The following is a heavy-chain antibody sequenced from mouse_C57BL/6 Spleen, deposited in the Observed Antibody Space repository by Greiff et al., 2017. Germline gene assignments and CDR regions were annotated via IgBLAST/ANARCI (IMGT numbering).Heavy chain of an antibody. CDR3: ARDTTVPLYFDY. CDR1: GYSITSGYY. V-gene: IGHV3-6*01. CDR2: ISYDGSN. Sequence: EVHLVESGPGLVKPSQSLSLTCSVTGYSITSGYYWNWIRQFPGNKLEWMGYISYDGSNNYNPSLKNRISITRDTSKNQFFLKLNSVTTEDTATYYCARDTTVPLYFDYWGQGTTLTVSS. D-gene: IGHD1-1*01. J-gene: IGHJ2*01.